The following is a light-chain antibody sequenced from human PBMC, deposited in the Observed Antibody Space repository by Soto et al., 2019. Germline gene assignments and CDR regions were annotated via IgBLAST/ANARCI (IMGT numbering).Light chain of an antibody. J-gene: IGLJ2*01. V-gene: IGLV1-47*01. CDR3: AAWDDSLSGL. CDR2: RND. CDR1: SSNLGGNY. Sequence: QAVVTQPPSASGTPGQRVTISCSGSSSNLGGNYVYWYQQLPGTAPKLLIYRNDQRPSGVPDRFSGSKSGTSASLAISGLRSEDEADYYCAAWDDSLSGLFGGGTNLTVL.